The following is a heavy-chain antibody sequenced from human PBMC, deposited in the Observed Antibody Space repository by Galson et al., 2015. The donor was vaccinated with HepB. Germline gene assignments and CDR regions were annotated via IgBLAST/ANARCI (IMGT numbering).Heavy chain of an antibody. CDR1: GYTFTSYA. CDR2: INAGNGNT. Sequence: SVKASCKASGYTFTSYAMHWVRQAPGQRLEWMGWINAGNGNTKYSQKFQGRVTITRDTSASTAYMELSSLRSEDTAVYYCARPLRGAVAGTVGSAFDIWGQGTMVTVSS. D-gene: IGHD6-19*01. J-gene: IGHJ3*02. CDR3: ARPLRGAVAGTVGSAFDI. V-gene: IGHV1-3*01.